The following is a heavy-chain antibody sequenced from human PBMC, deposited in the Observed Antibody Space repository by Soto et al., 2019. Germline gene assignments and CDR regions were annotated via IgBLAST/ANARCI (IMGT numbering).Heavy chain of an antibody. CDR1: GFTFSSYG. V-gene: IGHV3-33*01. D-gene: IGHD4-17*01. CDR3: ARDYGDYVDAFDI. J-gene: IGHJ3*02. CDR2: MWYDRSNK. Sequence: GGSLRLSCAASGFTFSSYGMHWVRQAPGKGLEWVSVMWYDRSNKYYADSVKGRFTISRDNAKNSLYLQMNSLRDEDMAVYYCARDYGDYVDAFDIWGQGTMVTVSS.